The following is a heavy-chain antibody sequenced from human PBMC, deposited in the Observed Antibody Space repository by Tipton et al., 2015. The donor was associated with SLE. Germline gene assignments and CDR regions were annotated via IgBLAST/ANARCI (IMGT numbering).Heavy chain of an antibody. CDR2: IIPRGVST. Sequence: SGPEVKKPGASVKVSCKASGYNFTSYSLHWVRQAPGQGLEWMGIIIPRGVSTRNAQKFQGRVSMTRDTSTNPVYMELSSLRSEDTAVYYCARGGPYQRLPLCVDVWGKGTTVTVSS. V-gene: IGHV1-46*01. D-gene: IGHD2-2*01. J-gene: IGHJ6*04. CDR3: ARGGPYQRLPLCVDV. CDR1: GYNFTSYS.